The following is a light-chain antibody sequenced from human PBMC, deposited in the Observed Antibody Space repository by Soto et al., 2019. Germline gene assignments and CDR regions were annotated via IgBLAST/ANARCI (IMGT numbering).Light chain of an antibody. CDR2: EVS. V-gene: IGLV2-14*01. CDR3: SSYRSSSTPVV. J-gene: IGLJ2*01. Sequence: QSALTQPASVSGSPGQSITISCTGTSSDVGGYNYVSWYQQNPGKAPKLMIYEVSNRPSGVSNRFSGSKSGNTASLTISGLQAEDEADYYCSSYRSSSTPVVFGGGTKLTVL. CDR1: SSDVGGYNY.